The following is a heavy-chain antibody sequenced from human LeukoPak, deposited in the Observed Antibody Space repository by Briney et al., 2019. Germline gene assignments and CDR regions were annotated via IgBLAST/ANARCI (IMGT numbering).Heavy chain of an antibody. D-gene: IGHD3-3*01. CDR2: MNPNSGNT. CDR1: GYTFTSYD. Sequence: ASVKVSCKASGYTFTSYDINWVRQSTGQGLEWMGWMNPNSGNTGYAQKFQGRVTITRNTSISTAYMELSSLRSEDTAVYYCARAGGDFPYYDFWSGFNWFDPWGQGTLVTVSS. J-gene: IGHJ5*02. V-gene: IGHV1-8*03. CDR3: ARAGGDFPYYDFWSGFNWFDP.